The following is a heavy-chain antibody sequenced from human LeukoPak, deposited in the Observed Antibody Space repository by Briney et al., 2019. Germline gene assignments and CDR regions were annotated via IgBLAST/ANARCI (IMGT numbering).Heavy chain of an antibody. CDR3: ATRRNSGYSSSWRPLVGAFDI. Sequence: SQTLSLTCTVSGGSISSASYYWSWIRQPAGKGLEWIGRIYTSGSTNYNPSLKSRVTISVDTSKNQFSLKLSSVTAADTAVYYCATRRNSGYSSSWRPLVGAFDIWGQGTMVTVSS. V-gene: IGHV4-61*02. CDR1: GGSISSASYY. CDR2: IYTSGST. J-gene: IGHJ3*02. D-gene: IGHD6-13*01.